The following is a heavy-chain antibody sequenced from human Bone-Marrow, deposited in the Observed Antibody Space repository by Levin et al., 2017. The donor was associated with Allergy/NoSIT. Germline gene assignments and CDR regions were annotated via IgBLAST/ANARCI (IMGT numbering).Heavy chain of an antibody. CDR2: ISYTGST. V-gene: IGHV4-30-4*01. Sequence: KASETLSLTCTVSDGSISTGDYYWTWVRQSPVMGLEWIGFISYTGSTFYNPSLESRVTISKDTSKSQFSLNLRSVSVADTAVYYCVRDQRWVEFSGGMDVWGQGTTVTVSS. CDR3: VRDQRWVEFSGGMDV. J-gene: IGHJ6*02. D-gene: IGHD5-24*01. CDR1: DGSISTGDYY.